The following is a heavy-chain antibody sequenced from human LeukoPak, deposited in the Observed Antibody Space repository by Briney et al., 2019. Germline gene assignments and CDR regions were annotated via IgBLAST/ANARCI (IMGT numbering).Heavy chain of an antibody. J-gene: IGHJ4*02. V-gene: IGHV4-39*01. CDR2: IYYSGST. Sequence: SETLSLTCTVSGGSISSSSYYWGWIRQPPGKGLEWIGSIYYSGSTYYNPSLKSRVTISVDTSKNQFSLKLGSVTAADTAVYYCARRSITRYFDWLSDYWGQGTLVIVSS. D-gene: IGHD3-9*01. CDR1: GGSISSSSYY. CDR3: ARRSITRYFDWLSDY.